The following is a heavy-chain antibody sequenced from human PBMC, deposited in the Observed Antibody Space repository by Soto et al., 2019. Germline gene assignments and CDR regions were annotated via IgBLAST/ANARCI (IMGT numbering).Heavy chain of an antibody. J-gene: IGHJ3*02. V-gene: IGHV3-21*01. Sequence: PGGSMRVSCVVPGSNFIGYVRHWVRQTTGKGLEWVSAICSSGSYIYYADSVKGRFTISRDNAKNSLYLQMNSLRAEDTAVYYCARDPAGYCSGGSCYSGAFDIWGQGTMVTVSS. CDR2: ICSSGSYI. D-gene: IGHD2-15*01. CDR1: GSNFIGYV. CDR3: ARDPAGYCSGGSCYSGAFDI.